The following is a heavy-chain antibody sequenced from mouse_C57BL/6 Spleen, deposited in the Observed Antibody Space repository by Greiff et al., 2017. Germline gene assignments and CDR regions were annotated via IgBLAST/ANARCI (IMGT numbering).Heavy chain of an antibody. D-gene: IGHD4-1*01. V-gene: IGHV1-5*01. Sequence: EVQLQQSGTVLARPGASVKMSCKTSGYTFTSYWMHWVKQRPGQGLEWIGAIYPGNSDTSYNQKFKGKAKLTAVTSASTAYMELSSLTNEDSAVYYCTRLGRDGGVDYWGQGTTLTVSS. CDR1: GYTFTSYW. J-gene: IGHJ2*01. CDR2: IYPGNSDT. CDR3: TRLGRDGGVDY.